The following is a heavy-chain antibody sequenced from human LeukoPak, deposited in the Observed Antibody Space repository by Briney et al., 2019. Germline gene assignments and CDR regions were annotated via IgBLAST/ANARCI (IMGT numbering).Heavy chain of an antibody. J-gene: IGHJ4*02. CDR3: ARLFDDYGDQRGLDY. D-gene: IGHD4-17*01. CDR2: IYYSGSI. CDR1: GGSLSSSDYY. V-gene: IGHV4-39*07. Sequence: SETLSLTCSVSGGSLSSSDYYWGWIRQPPGTGLEWLGSIYYSGSIYYNPSLKSRVIISVYTSKNQFSLKVSSVTAADTAVYFCARLFDDYGDQRGLDYWGQGILVTVSS.